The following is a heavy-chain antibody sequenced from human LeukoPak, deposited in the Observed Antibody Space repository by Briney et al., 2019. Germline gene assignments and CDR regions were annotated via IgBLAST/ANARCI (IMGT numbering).Heavy chain of an antibody. D-gene: IGHD6-13*01. CDR2: FDPEDGET. CDR3: ATVVSKDSSWYSPLDY. CDR1: GYTLTELS. J-gene: IGHJ4*02. V-gene: IGHV1-24*01. Sequence: ASVKVSCKVSGYTLTELSMHWVRQAPGKGLEWMGGFDPEDGETIYAQKFQGRVTMTEDTSTDTAYMELSSLRSEDTAVYYCATVVSKDSSWYSPLDYWGQGTLVTVSS.